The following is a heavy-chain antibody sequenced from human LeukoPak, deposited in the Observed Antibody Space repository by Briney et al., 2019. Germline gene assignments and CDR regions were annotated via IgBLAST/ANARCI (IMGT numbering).Heavy chain of an antibody. D-gene: IGHD3-22*01. CDR1: GGTFSSYA. Sequence: PWASVKVSCKASGGTFSSYAISWVRQAPGQGLEWMGWISAYNGNTNYAQKLQGRVTMTTDTSTSTAYMELRSLRSDDTAVYYCLGYYYDSSGYYPGGYWGQGTLVTVSS. V-gene: IGHV1-18*01. J-gene: IGHJ4*02. CDR2: ISAYNGNT. CDR3: LGYYYDSSGYYPGGY.